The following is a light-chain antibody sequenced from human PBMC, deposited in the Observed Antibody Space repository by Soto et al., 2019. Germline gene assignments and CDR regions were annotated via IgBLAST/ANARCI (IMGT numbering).Light chain of an antibody. V-gene: IGLV3-25*03. CDR2: KDS. CDR1: AFQKQY. Sequence: SYELTQPPSVSVSPGQTARITCSGDAFQKQYAYWYQQKPGQAPVLVIYKDSERPSGIPERFSGSSSGTTVTSTISGVQAEDEADYYCQSADSSGTPRVVFGGGTKLTVL. CDR3: QSADSSGTPRVV. J-gene: IGLJ2*01.